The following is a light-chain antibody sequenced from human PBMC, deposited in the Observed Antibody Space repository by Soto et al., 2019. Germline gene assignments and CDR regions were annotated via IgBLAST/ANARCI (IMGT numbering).Light chain of an antibody. V-gene: IGLV1-40*01. CDR1: SSSIGAGYD. CDR2: NNH. CDR3: QSYGRSLRVV. Sequence: QSVLTQPPSVSGAPGQRVTISCTGSSSSIGAGYDVYWYQQLPGPALKLLSSNNHNRPSGVPDRFSGSKSGTSPSLAITGLQADDEADYYCQSYGRSLRVVFGGGTKVTVL. J-gene: IGLJ2*01.